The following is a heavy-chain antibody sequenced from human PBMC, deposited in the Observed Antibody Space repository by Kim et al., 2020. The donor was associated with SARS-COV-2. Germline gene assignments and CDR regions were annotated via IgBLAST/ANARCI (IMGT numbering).Heavy chain of an antibody. CDR1: GFTFTNYG. CDR3: AKQGYVPSVVTSYLAH. V-gene: IGHV3-30*18. J-gene: IGHJ4*02. D-gene: IGHD3-16*02. Sequence: GGSLRLSCAASGFTFTNYGIHWVRQAPGKGLEWVASILHDGTNKYYAESVKGRFTISKDNSKNTLYLQMNSLRGEDTAVYYCAKQGYVPSVVTSYLAHWGQGPLVAVPS. CDR2: ILHDGTNK.